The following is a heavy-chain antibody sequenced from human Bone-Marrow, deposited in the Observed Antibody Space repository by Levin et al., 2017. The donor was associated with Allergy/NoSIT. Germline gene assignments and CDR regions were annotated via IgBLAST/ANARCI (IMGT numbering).Heavy chain of an antibody. Sequence: GGSLRLSCAASGFTFSSYSMNWVRQAPGKGLEWVSSISSSSSYIYYADSVKGRFTISRDNAKNSLYLQMNSLRAEDTAVYYCARDRRLAGPPGEIQLWTPYYYYGMDVWGQGTTVTVSS. D-gene: IGHD5-18*01. CDR3: ARDRRLAGPPGEIQLWTPYYYYGMDV. J-gene: IGHJ6*02. CDR2: ISSSSSYI. V-gene: IGHV3-21*01. CDR1: GFTFSSYS.